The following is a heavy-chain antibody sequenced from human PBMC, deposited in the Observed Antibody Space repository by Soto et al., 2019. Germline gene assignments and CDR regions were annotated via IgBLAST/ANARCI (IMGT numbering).Heavy chain of an antibody. Sequence: GGSLRLSCAASGFTFSSYAMSWVRQAPGKGLEWVSAISGSGGSTYYADSVKGRFTISRDNSKNTRYLQMNSLRAEDTAVYYCAKPPQAAQGYYYYYMDVWGKGTTVTVSS. V-gene: IGHV3-23*01. CDR2: ISGSGGST. CDR1: GFTFSSYA. D-gene: IGHD6-6*01. CDR3: AKPPQAAQGYYYYYMDV. J-gene: IGHJ6*03.